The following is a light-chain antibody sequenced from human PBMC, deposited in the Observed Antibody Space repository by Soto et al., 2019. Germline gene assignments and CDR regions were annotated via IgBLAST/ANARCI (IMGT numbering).Light chain of an antibody. CDR1: SSDIGAYDY. J-gene: IGLJ1*01. CDR2: EVS. V-gene: IGLV2-8*01. CDR3: SSHGGANNFYV. Sequence: QSVLTQPPSASGSPGQSVTISCTGTSSDIGAYDYVSWYQQHPGKVPKLMIYEVSKRPSGVPDRFSASKSANTASLTVSGLQAEDEADYYCSSHGGANNFYVFGTGTKVTAL.